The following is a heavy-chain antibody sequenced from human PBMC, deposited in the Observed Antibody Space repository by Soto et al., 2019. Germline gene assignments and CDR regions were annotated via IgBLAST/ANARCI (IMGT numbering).Heavy chain of an antibody. Sequence: QVQLVQSGAEEKKPGASVKVSCKASGSTFSSYTMHWVRQAPGQSLEWMGWTNVGNGNTKYSQRFRGRVTITRDTSGSTFHRGLSSLTSEDPAVYYCARADSGDSFPTWGKGTLVTVSP. D-gene: IGHD4-17*01. CDR1: GSTFSSYT. V-gene: IGHV1-3*05. CDR2: TNVGNGNT. CDR3: ARADSGDSFPT. J-gene: IGHJ5*02.